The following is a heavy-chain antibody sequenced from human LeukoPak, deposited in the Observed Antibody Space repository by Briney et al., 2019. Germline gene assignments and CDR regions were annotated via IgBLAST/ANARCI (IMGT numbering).Heavy chain of an antibody. CDR2: INPNSGAT. V-gene: IGHV1-2*02. Sequence: ASVKVSCKAPGYTFTDYYIHWVRQAPGQGLEWMGRINPNSGATNYAQKFQGRVSMTRDTSIRTAYMDLSGLSPDDTAVYYCAREEISGWFYFDYWGQGTLVTVSS. CDR1: GYTFTDYY. J-gene: IGHJ4*02. D-gene: IGHD3-10*01. CDR3: AREEISGWFYFDY.